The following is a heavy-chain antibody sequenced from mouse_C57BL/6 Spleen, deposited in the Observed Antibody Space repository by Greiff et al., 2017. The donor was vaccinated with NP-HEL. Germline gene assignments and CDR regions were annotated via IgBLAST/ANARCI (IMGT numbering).Heavy chain of an antibody. D-gene: IGHD1-3*01. Sequence: EVMLVESGGGLVKPGGSLKLSCAASGFTFSDYGMHWVRQAPEKGLAWVAYISSGSSTIYYADTVKGRFTISRDNAKNTLFLQMTSLRSEDTAMYYCARSGAPRAMDYWGQGTSVTVSS. CDR1: GFTFSDYG. CDR2: ISSGSSTI. CDR3: ARSGAPRAMDY. V-gene: IGHV5-17*01. J-gene: IGHJ4*01.